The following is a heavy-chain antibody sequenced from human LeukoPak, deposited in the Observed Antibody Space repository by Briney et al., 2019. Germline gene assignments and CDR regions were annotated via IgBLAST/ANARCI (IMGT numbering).Heavy chain of an antibody. CDR2: ISAYNGNT. V-gene: IGHV1-18*01. CDR1: GYTFTSYG. J-gene: IGHJ5*02. D-gene: IGHD3-10*01. Sequence: ASVKVSCKASGYTFTSYGISWVRQAPGQGLEWMGWISAYNGNTNYAQKLQGRVTMTTDTSTSTAYMELRSLRSDDTAVYYCARGVRLYYGSGSYYNDPWGQGTLVTVSS. CDR3: ARGVRLYYGSGSYYNDP.